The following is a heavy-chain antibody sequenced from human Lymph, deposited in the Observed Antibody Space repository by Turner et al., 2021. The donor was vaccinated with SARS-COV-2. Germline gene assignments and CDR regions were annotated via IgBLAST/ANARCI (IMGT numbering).Heavy chain of an antibody. Sequence: QVQLVESGGGAVQPGRSLRPSCAASGFAFSTYAMHWVRQAPGKGLEWVAVISYDGSNKYYADSVKGRFTISRDNSKNTLYLQMNSLRAEDTAVYYCARGPGGNYGPYFDYWGQGTLVTVSS. CDR2: ISYDGSNK. CDR1: GFAFSTYA. J-gene: IGHJ4*02. D-gene: IGHD3-10*01. CDR3: ARGPGGNYGPYFDY. V-gene: IGHV3-30-3*01.